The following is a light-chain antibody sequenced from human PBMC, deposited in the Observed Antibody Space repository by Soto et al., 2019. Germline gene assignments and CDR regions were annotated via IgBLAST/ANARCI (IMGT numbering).Light chain of an antibody. CDR2: GVS. CDR3: MQGRHWPIT. V-gene: IGKV2-30*01. CDR1: QSLVCNAANTY. J-gene: IGKJ5*01. Sequence: DVVMTQSPLYLPATLGQQASISCRSSQSLVCNAANTYLNWFHQRPGQSPRRLIYGVSNRDSGVPDRFSGSGSGTDFTLRISRVEAEDVGVYYCMQGRHWPITFGQGTRLEIK.